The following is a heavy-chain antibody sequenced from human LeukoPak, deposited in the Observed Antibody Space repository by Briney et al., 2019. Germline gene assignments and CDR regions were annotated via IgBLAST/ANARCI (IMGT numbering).Heavy chain of an antibody. V-gene: IGHV3-15*01. CDR2: IKSKTDGGTT. CDR1: GFTFSSAW. D-gene: IGHD2-15*01. Sequence: GGSLRLSCAASGFTFSSAWMSWVRQAPGKGLEWVGRIKSKTDGGTTDYAAPVKGRFTISRDDSKNTLYLQMNSLKTEDTAVYYCTTTWYCSGGSCYFDYGMDVWGKGTTVTVSS. CDR3: TTTWYCSGGSCYFDYGMDV. J-gene: IGHJ6*04.